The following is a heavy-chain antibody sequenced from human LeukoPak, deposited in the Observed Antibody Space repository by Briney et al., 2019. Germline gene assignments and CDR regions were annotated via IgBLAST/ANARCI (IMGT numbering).Heavy chain of an antibody. D-gene: IGHD3-22*01. Sequence: PGGSLRLSCAASGFTFSSYGMHWVRQAPGKGLEWVAFIRYDGSNKYYADSVKGRFTISRDNSKNTLYLQMNSLRAEDTAVYYCAKDGRFYDSSGYSVDYWGQGTLVTVSS. CDR3: AKDGRFYDSSGYSVDY. J-gene: IGHJ4*02. V-gene: IGHV3-30*02. CDR1: GFTFSSYG. CDR2: IRYDGSNK.